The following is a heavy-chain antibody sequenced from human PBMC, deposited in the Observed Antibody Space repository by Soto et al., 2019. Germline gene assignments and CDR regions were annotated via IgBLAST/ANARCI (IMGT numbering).Heavy chain of an antibody. CDR3: ARQDRVVAEGRWFDP. Sequence: AETLSLTCTVSGYSIISGYHLASIRHLPGKGLEWLGSVHYSGNTYYNPSLKSRLTISVDKSKNQFSLNLSSVTAADTAVYYCARQDRVVAEGRWFDPWGQGTLVTVSS. D-gene: IGHD2-15*01. V-gene: IGHV4-38-2*02. J-gene: IGHJ5*02. CDR2: VHYSGNT. CDR1: GYSIISGYH.